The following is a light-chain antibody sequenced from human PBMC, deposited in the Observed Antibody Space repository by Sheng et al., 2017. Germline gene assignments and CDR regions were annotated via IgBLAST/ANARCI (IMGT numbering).Light chain of an antibody. CDR3: YSVAGNNLGV. V-gene: IGLV3-27*01. J-gene: IGLJ3*02. Sequence: SYELTQPSSVSVSPGQTARITCSGDVLAKRYLRWFQQKPGQAPILVIYKDTERPSGIPERFSGSSSGTTVTLTISGAQVDDEADYYCYSVAGNNLGVFGRRTKL. CDR2: KDT. CDR1: VLAKRY.